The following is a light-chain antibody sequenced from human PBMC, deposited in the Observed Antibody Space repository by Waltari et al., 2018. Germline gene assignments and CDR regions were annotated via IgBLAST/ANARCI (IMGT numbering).Light chain of an antibody. Sequence: EIVLPQSPGPLSLSPGESGTLSCRASQSVSRFLAWYQQKPGQAPRLLIYGASTRATGIPDRFSGSGSGTDFSLTISRLEPEDFAVYYCQKYDRLPATFGQGTKVEIK. CDR3: QKYDRLPAT. CDR2: GAS. CDR1: QSVSRF. V-gene: IGKV3-20*01. J-gene: IGKJ1*01.